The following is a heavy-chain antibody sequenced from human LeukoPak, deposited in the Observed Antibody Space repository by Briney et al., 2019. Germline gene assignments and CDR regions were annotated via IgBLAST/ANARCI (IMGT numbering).Heavy chain of an antibody. CDR2: ISGSGGST. V-gene: IGHV3-23*01. CDR3: AKATNWNDYFDY. D-gene: IGHD1-1*01. CDR1: GFTFSSYA. J-gene: IGHJ4*02. Sequence: GGSLRLSCAASGFTFSSYAMSWVRQAPGKGLEWVSAISGSGGSTYYADSVKGRFTISRDNSKNTLYLQMNSLRAEDTALYYCAKATNWNDYFDYWGQGTLVTVSS.